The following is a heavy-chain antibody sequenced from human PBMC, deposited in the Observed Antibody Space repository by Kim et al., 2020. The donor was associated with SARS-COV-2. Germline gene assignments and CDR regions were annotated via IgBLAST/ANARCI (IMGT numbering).Heavy chain of an antibody. Sequence: SETLSLTCTVSGGSISSSSYYWGWIRQPPGKGLEWIGSIYYSGSTYYNPSLKSRVTISVDTSKNQFSLKLSSVTAADTAVYYCARHYYSSWYDDYWGQGTLVTVSS. V-gene: IGHV4-39*01. D-gene: IGHD6-13*01. CDR1: GGSISSSSYY. J-gene: IGHJ4*02. CDR3: ARHYYSSWYDDY. CDR2: IYYSGST.